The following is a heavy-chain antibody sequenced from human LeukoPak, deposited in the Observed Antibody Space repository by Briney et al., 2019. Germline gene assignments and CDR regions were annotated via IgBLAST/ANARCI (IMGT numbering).Heavy chain of an antibody. V-gene: IGHV3-33*06. CDR3: AKDGAYSGSSYYFDY. D-gene: IGHD5-12*01. CDR1: GFTFSSYG. Sequence: GRSLRLSCAASGFTFSSYGMHWVRQAPGKGLEWVAVIWYDGSNKYYADSVKGRFTISRDNSKNTLYLQMNSLRAEDTAVYYCAKDGAYSGSSYYFDYWGQGALVTVSS. CDR2: IWYDGSNK. J-gene: IGHJ4*02.